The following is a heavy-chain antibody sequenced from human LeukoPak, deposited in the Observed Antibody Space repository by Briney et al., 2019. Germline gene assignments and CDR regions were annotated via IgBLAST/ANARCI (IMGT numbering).Heavy chain of an antibody. V-gene: IGHV3-33*01. CDR2: IWYDGSEK. J-gene: IGHJ6*02. D-gene: IGHD6-25*01. CDR3: ARENSSGYYHGMDV. Sequence: GGSLRLSCVASGFTFTSHGMHWLRQAPGKALVWVAVIWYDGSEKYYADSVKGRFTISRDNSKNTLYLQMNSLRAEDTAVYYCARENSSGYYHGMDVWGPGTTVTVSS. CDR1: GFTFTSHG.